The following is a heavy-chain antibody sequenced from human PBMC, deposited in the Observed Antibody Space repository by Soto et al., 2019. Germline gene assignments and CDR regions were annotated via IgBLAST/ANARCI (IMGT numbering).Heavy chain of an antibody. D-gene: IGHD2-8*01. CDR2: ISGYNGDT. Sequence: QGQLVQSGPEVKKPGASVKVSCKASGYTFSRYGISWVRQAPGQGLEWMGWISGYNGDTKYAQKVQGRVTMTIDTSXHTAYMELRSLTSDDSAIYYCAKNGQPPYYYYGMDVWGQGTTVTVSS. J-gene: IGHJ6*02. CDR3: AKNGQPPYYYYGMDV. V-gene: IGHV1-18*01. CDR1: GYTFSRYG.